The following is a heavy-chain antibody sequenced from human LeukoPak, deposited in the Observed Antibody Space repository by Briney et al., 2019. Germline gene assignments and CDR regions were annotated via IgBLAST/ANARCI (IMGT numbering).Heavy chain of an antibody. Sequence: SVKVSCKASGGTFSSYAISWVRQAPGQGLEWMGGIIPIFGTANYAQKFQGRVTITADESTSTAYMELSSLRSEDTAVYYCARAYSSGDYFDYWGQGTLVTVSS. CDR2: IIPIFGTA. J-gene: IGHJ4*02. V-gene: IGHV1-69*01. CDR1: GGTFSSYA. D-gene: IGHD6-19*01. CDR3: ARAYSSGDYFDY.